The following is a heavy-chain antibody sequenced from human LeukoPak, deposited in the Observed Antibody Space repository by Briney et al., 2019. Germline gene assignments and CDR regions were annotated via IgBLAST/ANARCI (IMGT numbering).Heavy chain of an antibody. Sequence: PSETLSLTCTVSGGSISSYYWSWIRQPPGKGLEWIGYIYYSGSTNYNPSLKSRVTISVDTSKNQFSLKLSSVTAADTAVYYCARHGLTTRSGWYGVDYWGQGTLVTVSS. D-gene: IGHD6-19*01. CDR2: IYYSGST. V-gene: IGHV4-59*08. CDR3: ARHGLTTRSGWYGVDY. CDR1: GGSISSYY. J-gene: IGHJ4*02.